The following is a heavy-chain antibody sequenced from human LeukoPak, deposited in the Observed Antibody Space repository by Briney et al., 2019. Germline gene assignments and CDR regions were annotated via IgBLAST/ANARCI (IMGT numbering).Heavy chain of an antibody. CDR1: GGSLGSYF. CDR2: VGHSGNT. J-gene: IGHJ4*02. V-gene: IGHV4-34*01. CDR3: VVGQWEPKGAY. Sequence: PSETLSLTCAVYGGSLGSYFWNWIRQTPGKGLEWIGEVGHSGNTNYNPSLKSRVTMSPDTSRNQFSLKLNSVTAADTAVYYCVVGQWEPKGAYWGQGNLVTVSS. D-gene: IGHD1-26*01.